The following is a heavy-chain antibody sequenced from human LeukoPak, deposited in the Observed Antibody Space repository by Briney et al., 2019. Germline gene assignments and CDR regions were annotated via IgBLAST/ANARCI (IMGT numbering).Heavy chain of an antibody. CDR2: ISYDGSNK. Sequence: QPGGSLRLSCAASGSTFSSYGMHWVRQAPGKGLEWVAVISYDGSNKYYADSVKGRFTISRDNSKNTLYLQMNSLRAEDTAVYYCAKVKGSSWLTDYWGQGTLVTVSS. J-gene: IGHJ4*02. CDR1: GSTFSSYG. V-gene: IGHV3-30*18. CDR3: AKVKGSSWLTDY. D-gene: IGHD6-13*01.